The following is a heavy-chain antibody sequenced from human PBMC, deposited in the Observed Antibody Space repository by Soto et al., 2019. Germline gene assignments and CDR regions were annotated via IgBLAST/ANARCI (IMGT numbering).Heavy chain of an antibody. CDR1: GASLSSSRW. J-gene: IGHJ4*02. CDR3: VRDHSPSGSYFY. Sequence: QVQLQESGPGLVKPSGTLSLTCAVSGASLSSSRWWSWVRQPPGKGLEWIGEINHRGSTNTKPSLKSRVTISVDKSKNQFSLNLTSLTAADTAVYYCVRDHSPSGSYFYWGQGILVTVSS. CDR2: INHRGST. D-gene: IGHD1-26*01. V-gene: IGHV4-4*02.